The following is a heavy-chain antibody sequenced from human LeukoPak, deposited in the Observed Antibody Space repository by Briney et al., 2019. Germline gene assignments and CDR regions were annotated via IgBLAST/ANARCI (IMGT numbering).Heavy chain of an antibody. J-gene: IGHJ6*04. Sequence: QPGGSLRLSCAASGFTLSSYEMNWVRQAPGKGLEWVSYISSSGSTIYYADSVKGRFTISRDNAKNSLYLQMNSLRAEDTAVYYCASLTSSSWYNYYYYGMDVWGKGTTVTVSS. CDR2: ISSSGSTI. CDR1: GFTLSSYE. V-gene: IGHV3-48*03. D-gene: IGHD6-13*01. CDR3: ASLTSSSWYNYYYYGMDV.